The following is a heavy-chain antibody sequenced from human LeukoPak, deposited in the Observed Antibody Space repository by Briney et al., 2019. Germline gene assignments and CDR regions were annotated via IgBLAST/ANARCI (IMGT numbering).Heavy chain of an antibody. V-gene: IGHV3-13*01. CDR3: ASRHCSGGDCYFAGADPFDH. J-gene: IGHJ4*02. D-gene: IGHD2-21*01. CDR2: IGTAGDT. CDR1: RFTFSSYD. Sequence: GGSLRLSCAASRFTFSSYDMHWVRQVTGKGLEWVSSIGTAGDTYYPGSVKGRFTISREDAKNSLYLQMNSLRVEDTAVYYCASRHCSGGDCYFAGADPFDHWGQGTLVTVSS.